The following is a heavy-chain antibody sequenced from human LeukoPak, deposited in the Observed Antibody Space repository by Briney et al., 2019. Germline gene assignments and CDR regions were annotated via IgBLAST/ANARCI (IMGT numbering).Heavy chain of an antibody. J-gene: IGHJ3*02. CDR1: GFTFGNFD. V-gene: IGHV3-33*01. D-gene: IGHD6-13*01. CDR3: ARDFSLYSSSWHDAFDI. CDR2: TRYDGNNQ. Sequence: PGRSLRLSCAASGFTFGNFDMHWVRQAPGKGLQWVALTRYDGNNQYYADSVKGRSTISRDKSKNTLYLQMNSLRAEDTAVYYSARDFSLYSSSWHDAFDIWGLGTLVTVSS.